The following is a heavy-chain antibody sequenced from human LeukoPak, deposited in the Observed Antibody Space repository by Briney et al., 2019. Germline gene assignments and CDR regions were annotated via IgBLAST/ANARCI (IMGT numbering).Heavy chain of an antibody. J-gene: IGHJ5*02. D-gene: IGHD2-2*02. V-gene: IGHV4-39*07. CDR3: ARARYCSGSSCYTSWFDP. Sequence: SETLSLTCTVSGGSISSSSYYWGWIRQPPGKGLEWIGNIYYGGNTYYNLSLKSRVTISVDTSKNQFSLRLSSVTAADTAVYSCARARYCSGSSCYTSWFDPWGQGTLVTVSS. CDR2: IYYGGNT. CDR1: GGSISSSSYY.